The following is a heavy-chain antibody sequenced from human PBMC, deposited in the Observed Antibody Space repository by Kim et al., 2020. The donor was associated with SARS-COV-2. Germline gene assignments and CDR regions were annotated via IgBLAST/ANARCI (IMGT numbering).Heavy chain of an antibody. CDR3: ARDPSAGIAAAGVIDY. J-gene: IGHJ4*02. CDR2: IWYDGSNK. D-gene: IGHD6-13*01. V-gene: IGHV3-33*01. CDR1: GFTFSSYG. Sequence: GGSLRLSCAASGFTFSSYGMHWVRQAPGKGLEWVAVIWYDGSNKYYADSVKGRFTISRDNSKNTLYLQMNSLRAEDTAVYYCARDPSAGIAAAGVIDYWGQGTLVTVSS.